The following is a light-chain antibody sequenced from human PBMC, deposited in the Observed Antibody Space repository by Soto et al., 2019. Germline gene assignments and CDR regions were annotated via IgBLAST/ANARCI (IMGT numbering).Light chain of an antibody. CDR2: EVS. V-gene: IGLV2-14*01. CDR3: SSYTSTSSWV. J-gene: IGLJ7*01. CDR1: SSDIGGYNY. Sequence: QSVLTQPASVSGSPGQSITISCTGTSSDIGGYNYVSWYQQHPGKAPKLMIYEVSNRPSGVSNRFSGSKSGNTASLTISGLQAEDEGHYYCSSYTSTSSWVFGGGTQLTVL.